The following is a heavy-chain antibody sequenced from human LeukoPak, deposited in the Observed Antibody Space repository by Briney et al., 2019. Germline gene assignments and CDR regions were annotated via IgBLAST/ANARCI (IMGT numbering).Heavy chain of an antibody. CDR2: INWNGGST. CDR1: GFTFDDYG. V-gene: IGHV3-20*04. J-gene: IGHJ3*02. Sequence: PGGSLRLSCAASGFTFDDYGMSWVRQAPGKGLEWVSGINWNGGSTGYADSVKGRFTISRDNAKNSLYLQMNSLRAEDTALYYCASSVGRYFENDAFDIWGQGTMVTVSS. CDR3: ASSVGRYFENDAFDI. D-gene: IGHD3-9*01.